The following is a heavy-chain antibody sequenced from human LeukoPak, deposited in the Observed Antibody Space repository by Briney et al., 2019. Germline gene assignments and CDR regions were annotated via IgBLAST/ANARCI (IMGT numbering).Heavy chain of an antibody. CDR3: ARSSSSLFRYYFDY. D-gene: IGHD6-13*01. J-gene: IGHJ4*02. V-gene: IGHV1-69*04. CDR1: GGTFSSYA. Sequence: SVKVSCKASGGTFSSYAISWVRQAPGQGLEWMGRIIPILGIANYAQKFQGRVTITADKSTSTAYMELSSLRSEDTAVYYCARSSSSLFRYYFDYWGQGTLVTVSS. CDR2: IIPILGIA.